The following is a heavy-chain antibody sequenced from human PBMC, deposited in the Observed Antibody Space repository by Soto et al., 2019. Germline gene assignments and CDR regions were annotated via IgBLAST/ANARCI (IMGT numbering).Heavy chain of an antibody. V-gene: IGHV1-18*04. J-gene: IGHJ5*02. CDR3: ARGPRCCSSTSRFSGVTWFDP. Sequence: ASVKVSCKASGYTFTSYGISWVRQAPGQGLEWMGWISSYNGNTNYAQKVQGRVTMATDSSTSTTYMELWSLRSDDTAVYYCARGPRCCSSTSRFSGVTWFDPWGQGTLVTVSS. CDR1: GYTFTSYG. D-gene: IGHD2-2*01. CDR2: ISSYNGNT.